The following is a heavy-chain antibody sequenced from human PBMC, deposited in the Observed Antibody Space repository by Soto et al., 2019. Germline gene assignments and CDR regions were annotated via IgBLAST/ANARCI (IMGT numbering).Heavy chain of an antibody. Sequence: GASVKVSCKASGGTFSSYAISWVRQAPGQGLEWMGGIIPIFGTANYAQKFQGRVTITADESTSTAYMELSSLRSEDTAVYYCAVTYYDILTGYPNWFDPWGQGTLVTVSS. V-gene: IGHV1-69*13. CDR1: GGTFSSYA. CDR3: AVTYYDILTGYPNWFDP. CDR2: IIPIFGTA. J-gene: IGHJ5*02. D-gene: IGHD3-9*01.